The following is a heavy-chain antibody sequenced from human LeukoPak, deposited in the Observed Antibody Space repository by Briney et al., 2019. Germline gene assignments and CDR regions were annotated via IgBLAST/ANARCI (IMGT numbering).Heavy chain of an antibody. J-gene: IGHJ5*02. CDR1: GYSISSGYQ. D-gene: IGHD2-2*01. CDR3: ARDPRWLTPDCTSTSCYENYFDP. CDR2: IYHSGSA. V-gene: IGHV4-38-2*02. Sequence: SEILSLTCAVSGYSISSGYQWAWIRQPPGKGLEWIGSIYHSGSAHYNPSLKSRVTISVDTSNNQFSLKLSSVTAADTAVYYCARDPRWLTPDCTSTSCYENYFDPWGQGTLVTVSS.